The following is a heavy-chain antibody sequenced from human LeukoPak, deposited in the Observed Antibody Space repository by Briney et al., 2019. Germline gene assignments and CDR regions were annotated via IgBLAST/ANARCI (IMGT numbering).Heavy chain of an antibody. CDR2: IYYSGST. D-gene: IGHD3-10*01. CDR1: GGSISSGGYY. CDR3: ASQGHYYGSGSYLKYFDY. Sequence: SETLSLTCTVSGGSISSGGYYWSWIRQHPGKGLEWIGYIYYSGSTYYNPSLKSRVTISGDTSKNQFSLKLSSVTAADTAVYYCASQGHYYGSGSYLKYFDYWGQGTLVTVSS. V-gene: IGHV4-31*03. J-gene: IGHJ4*02.